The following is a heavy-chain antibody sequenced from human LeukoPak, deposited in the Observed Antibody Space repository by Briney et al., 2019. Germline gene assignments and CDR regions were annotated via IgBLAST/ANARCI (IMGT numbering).Heavy chain of an antibody. CDR2: ISYDGSNK. CDR3: AREDYDILTGYYFYGMDA. V-gene: IGHV3-30*04. Sequence: GGSLRLSCAASGFTFSSYAMHWVRQAPGKGLEGGAVISYDGSNKYYADSVKGRFTITRENSKNTLYLQMNSMRAEDTAVYYCAREDYDILTGYYFYGMDAWGKGTPVTVSS. J-gene: IGHJ6*04. D-gene: IGHD3-9*01. CDR1: GFTFSSYA.